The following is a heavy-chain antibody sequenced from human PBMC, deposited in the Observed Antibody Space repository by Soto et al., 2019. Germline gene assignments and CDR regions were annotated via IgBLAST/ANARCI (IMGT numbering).Heavy chain of an antibody. Sequence: GGSLRLSCVASGFTFSSYGMHWVRQTPGKGLEYVSAISGDGSSTYYGNSVKGRFTISRDNSKNTLYLQMGSLRAEDMAVYYCAARYCTTTNCFHFDYWGQGALVTVSS. J-gene: IGHJ4*02. D-gene: IGHD2-2*01. V-gene: IGHV3-64*01. CDR3: AARYCTTTNCFHFDY. CDR1: GFTFSSYG. CDR2: ISGDGSST.